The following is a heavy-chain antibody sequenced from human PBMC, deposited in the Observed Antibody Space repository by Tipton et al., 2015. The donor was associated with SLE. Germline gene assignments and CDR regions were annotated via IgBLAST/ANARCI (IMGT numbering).Heavy chain of an antibody. Sequence: SLRLSCAASGFTIRSYWMHWVRQAPGKGLVWVARINVDGSRINYADSVKGRFTISRDNAKNSLYLQMNSLRTEDTALYYCAKGSAIRRAHYFYYMDVWGTGSAVTVSS. CDR3: AKGSAIRRAHYFYYMDV. J-gene: IGHJ6*03. V-gene: IGHV3-74*01. CDR1: GFTIRSYW. CDR2: INVDGSRI. D-gene: IGHD3-3*01.